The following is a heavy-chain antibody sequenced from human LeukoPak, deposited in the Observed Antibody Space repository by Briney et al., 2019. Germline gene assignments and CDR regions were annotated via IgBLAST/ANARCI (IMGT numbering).Heavy chain of an antibody. D-gene: IGHD6-13*01. V-gene: IGHV3-48*01. J-gene: IGHJ3*02. Sequence: PGGSLRLSCAASGFTFSSYSMNWVRQAPGKGLEWVSYISSSSSTIYYADSVKGRFTISRDNAKNSLYLQMNSLRAEDTAVYYCARDPAVSIAAAGTGGAFDIWGQGTMVTVSS. CDR2: ISSSSSTI. CDR1: GFTFSSYS. CDR3: ARDPAVSIAAAGTGGAFDI.